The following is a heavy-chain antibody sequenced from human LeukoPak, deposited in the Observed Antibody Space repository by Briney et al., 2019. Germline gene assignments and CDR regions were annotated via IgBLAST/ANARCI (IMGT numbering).Heavy chain of an antibody. CDR2: INWNGGST. D-gene: IGHD2-2*01. CDR1: GFTFDDYG. CDR3: ARXSVPGRLGYYYYYXXEX. Sequence: GSLRLSCAASGFTFDDYGMSWVRQAPGKGLEWVSGINWNGGSTGYADSVKGRFTISRDNAKNSLYLQMNSLRAEDTALYYCARXSVPGRLGYYYYYXXEXXGKGXTVXV. J-gene: IGHJ6*03. V-gene: IGHV3-20*04.